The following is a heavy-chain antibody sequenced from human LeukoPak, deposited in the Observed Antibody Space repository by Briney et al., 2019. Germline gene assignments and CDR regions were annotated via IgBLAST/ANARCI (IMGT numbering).Heavy chain of an antibody. D-gene: IGHD3-10*01. V-gene: IGHV1-18*01. CDR1: GYTFTSYD. Sequence: ASVKVSCKASGYTFTSYDINWVRQAPGQGLEWMGWISAYNGNTNYAQKLQGRVTMTTDTSTSTAYMELRSLRSDDTAVYYCARDDGSGSYHWAFDIWGQGTMVTVSS. CDR2: ISAYNGNT. J-gene: IGHJ3*02. CDR3: ARDDGSGSYHWAFDI.